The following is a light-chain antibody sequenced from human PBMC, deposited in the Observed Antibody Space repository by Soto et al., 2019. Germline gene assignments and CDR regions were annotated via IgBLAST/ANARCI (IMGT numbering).Light chain of an antibody. CDR3: HQSYSTPQT. CDR2: GAS. CDR1: QSIANY. Sequence: DIQITQSPSSLSASVGDRVTITCRASQSIANYLNWYQQKPGKAPKLLIYGASSLQRGVPSRFSGSEIGTEFTLTISSLQPEDFATYYCHQSYSTPQTFGQGTRLEIK. J-gene: IGKJ5*01. V-gene: IGKV1-39*01.